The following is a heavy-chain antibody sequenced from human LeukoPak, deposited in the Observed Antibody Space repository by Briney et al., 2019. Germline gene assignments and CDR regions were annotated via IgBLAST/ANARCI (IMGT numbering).Heavy chain of an antibody. CDR3: AKCNSTSCLFNWFDP. D-gene: IGHD2-2*01. Sequence: GGSLRLSCAASGFTFSNSAMSWVRQAPGKGLEWVAVISGSGGSTYYADSVKGRFTISKDTSMNTLYLQLSSLRAEDTAIYYCAKCNSTSCLFNWFDPRGQGTLVTVSS. V-gene: IGHV3-23*01. J-gene: IGHJ5*02. CDR2: ISGSGGST. CDR1: GFTFSNSA.